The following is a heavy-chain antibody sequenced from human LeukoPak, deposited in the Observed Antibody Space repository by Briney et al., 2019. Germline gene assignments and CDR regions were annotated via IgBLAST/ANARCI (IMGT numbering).Heavy chain of an antibody. D-gene: IGHD3-22*01. Sequence: GASVKVSCKASGGTFSSYAISWMRQAPGQGLEWMGGIIPIFGTANYAQKFQGRVTITTDESTSTAYMELSSLRSEDTAVYYCARDPGYDAFDIWGQGTMVTVSS. CDR2: IIPIFGTA. J-gene: IGHJ3*02. CDR1: GGTFSSYA. CDR3: ARDPGYDAFDI. V-gene: IGHV1-69*05.